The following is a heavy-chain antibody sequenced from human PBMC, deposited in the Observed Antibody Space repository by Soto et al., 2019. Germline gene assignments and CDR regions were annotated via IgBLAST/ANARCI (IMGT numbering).Heavy chain of an antibody. Sequence: SVKVSCKASGGTFSSYAISWVRQAPGQGLEWMGGIIPIFGTANYAQKFQGRVTITADESTSTAYMELSSLRSEDTAVYYCARAEEDMITFGGVIVSFDYWGQGTLVTVSS. J-gene: IGHJ4*02. D-gene: IGHD3-16*02. CDR2: IIPIFGTA. CDR3: ARAEEDMITFGGVIVSFDY. V-gene: IGHV1-69*13. CDR1: GGTFSSYA.